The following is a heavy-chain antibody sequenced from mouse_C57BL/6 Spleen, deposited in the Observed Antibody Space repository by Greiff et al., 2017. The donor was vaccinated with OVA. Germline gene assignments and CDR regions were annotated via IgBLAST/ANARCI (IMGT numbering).Heavy chain of an antibody. CDR2: INPNNGGT. CDR3: ARVYDGYFSDV. CDR1: GYTFTDYY. D-gene: IGHD2-3*01. V-gene: IGHV1-26*01. J-gene: IGHJ1*03. Sequence: EVQLQQSGPELVKPGASVKISCKASGYTFTDYYMNWVKQSHGKSLEWIGDINPNNGGTSYNQKFKGKATLTVDKSSSTAYMELRSLTSEDSAVYYCARVYDGYFSDVWGTGTTVTVSS.